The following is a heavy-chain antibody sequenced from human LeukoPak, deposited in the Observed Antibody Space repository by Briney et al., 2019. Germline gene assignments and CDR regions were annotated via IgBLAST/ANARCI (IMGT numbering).Heavy chain of an antibody. Sequence: GGTLRLSCAASGFTFSSYAMNWVRQAPGKGLEWVSSISSSSGYIYYADSVKGRFTISRDNAKNSLYLQMNSLRAEDTAVYYCAKSNGYGLVDIWGQGTMVTVSS. CDR2: ISSSSGYI. D-gene: IGHD3-10*01. V-gene: IGHV3-21*01. CDR3: AKSNGYGLVDI. J-gene: IGHJ3*02. CDR1: GFTFSSYA.